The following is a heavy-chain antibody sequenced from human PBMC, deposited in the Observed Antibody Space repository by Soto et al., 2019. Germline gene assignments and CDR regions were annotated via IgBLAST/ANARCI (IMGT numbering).Heavy chain of an antibody. D-gene: IGHD3-22*01. J-gene: IGHJ4*02. V-gene: IGHV3-30*18. CDR2: ISNDGSNK. CDR3: AKDKDYYDSSGYFDY. Sequence: QVQLVESGGGVVQPGRSLRLSCAASGFTFSSYGMHWVRQAPGKGLEWVAVISNDGSNKYYADSVKGRFTISRDNSKNTLYLQMNSLRAEDTAVYYCAKDKDYYDSSGYFDYWGQGTLVTVSS. CDR1: GFTFSSYG.